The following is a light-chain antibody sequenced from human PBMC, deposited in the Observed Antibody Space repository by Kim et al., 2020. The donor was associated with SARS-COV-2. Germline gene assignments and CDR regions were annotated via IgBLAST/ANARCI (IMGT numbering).Light chain of an antibody. CDR2: GAS. V-gene: IGKV1-39*01. CDR3: QQSYSSPHT. Sequence: GDRVSITCRASQSISRNLNWYQQKPGKAPNLLIYGASSLQSGVPSRFSGSGSGTEFTLTISSLQPEDFASYYCQQSYSSPHTFG. CDR1: QSISRN. J-gene: IGKJ2*01.